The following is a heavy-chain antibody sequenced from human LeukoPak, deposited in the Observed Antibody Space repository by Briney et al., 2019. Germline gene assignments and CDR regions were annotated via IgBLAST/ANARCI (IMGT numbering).Heavy chain of an antibody. J-gene: IGHJ4*02. D-gene: IGHD6-13*01. V-gene: IGHV1-46*01. Sequence: GASVKVSCKASGYTFTSYYMHWVRQAPGQGLEWMGIINPSGGSTSYAQKFQGRVTMTEDTSTDTAYMELSSLRSEDTAVYYCATLAAAGTLDSDYWGQGTLVTVSS. CDR2: INPSGGST. CDR1: GYTFTSYY. CDR3: ATLAAAGTLDSDY.